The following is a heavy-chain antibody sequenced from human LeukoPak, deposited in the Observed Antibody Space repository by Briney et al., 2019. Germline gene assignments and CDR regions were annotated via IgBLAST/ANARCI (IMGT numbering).Heavy chain of an antibody. CDR3: AIPPPTLYSSGLFGY. J-gene: IGHJ4*02. CDR2: ISAYNGNT. Sequence: ASVKVSCKASGYTFTSYGISWGRHAPGHVQERMGWISAYNGNTNYAQKLQGRVTMTTDTSTSTAYMELRSLRPDDTAVYYCAIPPPTLYSSGLFGYWGQGTLVTVSS. V-gene: IGHV1-18*01. D-gene: IGHD6-19*01. CDR1: GYTFTSYG.